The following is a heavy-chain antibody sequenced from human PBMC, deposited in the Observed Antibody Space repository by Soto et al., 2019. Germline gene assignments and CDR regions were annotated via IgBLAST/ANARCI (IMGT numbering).Heavy chain of an antibody. D-gene: IGHD3-10*01. V-gene: IGHV3-48*02. J-gene: IGHJ5*02. Sequence: GGSLRLSCSASGFTFSSYSMNWVRQAPGKGLEWVSYISSSSSTIYYADSVKGRFTISRDNAKNSLYLQMNSLRDEDTAVYYCARDKIGVDLYNWFDPWGQGTLVTVSS. CDR1: GFTFSSYS. CDR3: ARDKIGVDLYNWFDP. CDR2: ISSSSSTI.